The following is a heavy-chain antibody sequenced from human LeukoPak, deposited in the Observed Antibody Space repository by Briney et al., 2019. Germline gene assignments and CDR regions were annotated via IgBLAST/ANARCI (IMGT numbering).Heavy chain of an antibody. CDR2: ISYDGSNK. J-gene: IGHJ6*02. Sequence: GGSLRLSCVVSGFTFSSYGMHWVRQAPGKGLEWVAVISYDGSNKYYADSVKGRFTISRDNSKNTLYLQMNSLRAEDTAVYYCAKGNSSSWYRYYYYYYGMDVWGQGTTVTVSS. CDR3: AKGNSSSWYRYYYYYYGMDV. V-gene: IGHV3-30*18. D-gene: IGHD6-13*01. CDR1: GFTFSSYG.